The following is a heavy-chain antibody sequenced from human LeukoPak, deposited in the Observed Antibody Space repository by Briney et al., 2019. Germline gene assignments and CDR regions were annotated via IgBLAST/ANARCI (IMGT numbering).Heavy chain of an antibody. CDR2: ISWNSGSI. J-gene: IGHJ4*02. Sequence: PGGSLRLSCAASGFTFDDYAMHWVRQAPGKGLEWVSGISWNSGSIGYADSVKGRFTISRDNAKNSLYLQMNSLRVEDTALYYCVKDKWGYGSGSLSPFDYWGQGTLVIVSS. CDR1: GFTFDDYA. V-gene: IGHV3-9*01. D-gene: IGHD3-10*01. CDR3: VKDKWGYGSGSLSPFDY.